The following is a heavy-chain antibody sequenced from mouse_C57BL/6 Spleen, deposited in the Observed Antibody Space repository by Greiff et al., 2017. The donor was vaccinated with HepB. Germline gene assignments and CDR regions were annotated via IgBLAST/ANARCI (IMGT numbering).Heavy chain of an antibody. D-gene: IGHD4-1*01. J-gene: IGHJ1*03. CDR3: ARDGGLGRGWYFDV. CDR1: GFTFSDYY. V-gene: IGHV5-16*01. CDR2: INYDGSST. Sequence: EVQRVESEGGLVQPGSSMKLSCTASGFTFSDYYMAWVRQVPEKGLEWVANINYDGSSTYYLDSLKSRFIISRDNAKNILYLQMSSLKSEDTATYYCARDGGLGRGWYFDVWGTGTTVTVSS.